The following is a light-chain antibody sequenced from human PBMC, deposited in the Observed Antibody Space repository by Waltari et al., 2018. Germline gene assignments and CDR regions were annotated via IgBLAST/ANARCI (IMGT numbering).Light chain of an antibody. J-gene: IGKJ4*01. Sequence: EIVLTQYPATLSLSPGESVTLSCRASQSVSRHLAWYQQRPGQAPRLLIYDASNRAPGIPARFSGSGSGTDFTLTISSLEPEDFAVYYCQQRSTWPSLTFGGGTKVGIK. CDR2: DAS. CDR1: QSVSRH. V-gene: IGKV3-11*01. CDR3: QQRSTWPSLT.